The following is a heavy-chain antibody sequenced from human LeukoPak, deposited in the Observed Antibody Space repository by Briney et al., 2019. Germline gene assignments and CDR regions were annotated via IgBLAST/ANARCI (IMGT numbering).Heavy chain of an antibody. D-gene: IGHD5-12*01. J-gene: IGHJ5*02. V-gene: IGHV1-69*06. CDR2: TIPIFGTA. CDR1: GGTFSSYA. CDR3: ARRIRGYSGYDYNNWFDP. Sequence: GASVKVSCKASGGTFSSYAISWVRQAPGQGLEWMGGTIPIFGTANYAQKFQGRVTITADKSTSTAYMELSSLRSEDTAVYYCARRIRGYSGYDYNNWFDPWGQGTLVTVSS.